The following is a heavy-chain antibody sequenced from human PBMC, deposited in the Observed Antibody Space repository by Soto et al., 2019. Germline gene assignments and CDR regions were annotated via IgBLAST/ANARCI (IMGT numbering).Heavy chain of an antibody. Sequence: ESGGGLVQPGGSLRLSCAASGFTFSSYAMSWVRQAPGKGLEWVSAISGSGGSTYYADSVKGRFTISRDNSKNTLYLQMNSLRAEDTAVYYCAKGPYSSGYYYHNDAFDIWGQGTMVTVSS. J-gene: IGHJ3*02. V-gene: IGHV3-23*01. CDR2: ISGSGGST. CDR3: AKGPYSSGYYYHNDAFDI. CDR1: GFTFSSYA. D-gene: IGHD3-22*01.